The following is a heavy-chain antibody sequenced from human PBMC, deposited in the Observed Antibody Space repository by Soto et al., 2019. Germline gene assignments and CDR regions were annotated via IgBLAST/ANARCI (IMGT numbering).Heavy chain of an antibody. Sequence: ESGGGVVHPGRSLRLSCAASGFTFSACGMHWVRQAPGKGLEWVAVISYDGINKYYTDSVKGRFTISRDNSKNMLYLQMNSLRPEDTAVYYCAKDSDSGHFDYWGQGTLVTVSS. CDR2: ISYDGINK. V-gene: IGHV3-30*18. D-gene: IGHD6-19*01. CDR3: AKDSDSGHFDY. J-gene: IGHJ4*02. CDR1: GFTFSACG.